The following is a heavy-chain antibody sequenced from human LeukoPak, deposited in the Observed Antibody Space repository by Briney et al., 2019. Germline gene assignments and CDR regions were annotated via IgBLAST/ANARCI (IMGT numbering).Heavy chain of an antibody. Sequence: PGGSLRLSCAASALTFSSYEMNWVRQAPGKGLEWVSYISSSGSTIYYADSVKGRFTISRDNAKNSLYLQMNSLRAEDTAVYYCARVVGSGSYWGDAFDIWGQGTMVTVSS. CDR3: ARVVGSGSYWGDAFDI. CDR1: ALTFSSYE. D-gene: IGHD3-10*01. V-gene: IGHV3-48*03. J-gene: IGHJ3*02. CDR2: ISSSGSTI.